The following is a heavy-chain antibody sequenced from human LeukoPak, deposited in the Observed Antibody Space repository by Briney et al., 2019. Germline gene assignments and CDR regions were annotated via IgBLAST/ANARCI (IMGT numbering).Heavy chain of an antibody. CDR3: ARHSSWYQYYYYYYMDV. CDR1: GYTFTSYV. Sequence: GSLKVSCKPSGYTFTSYVICWVRQAPQQRREWVGWISAYNVNTNYAQKLQGRVTKTTDTSTRTDYMELRSLRSDDTAVYYCARHSSWYQYYYYYYMDVWDKGTTVTVSS. D-gene: IGHD6-13*01. CDR2: ISAYNVNT. J-gene: IGHJ6*03. V-gene: IGHV1-18*01.